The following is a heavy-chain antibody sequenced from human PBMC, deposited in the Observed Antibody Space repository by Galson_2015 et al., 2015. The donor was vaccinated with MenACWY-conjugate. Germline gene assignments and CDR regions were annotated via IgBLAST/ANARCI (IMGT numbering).Heavy chain of an antibody. CDR1: GGSISRHY. V-gene: IGHV4-59*11. Sequence: ETLSLTCTVSGGSISRHYWGWIRKPPGQGLEWIGYMYYTGSSNYNPSLKSRVTISLDTPKHQFSLKLRSVTAADTAVYYCARGVAMVRGVITPPHFDRWGQGIMVIVSS. CDR2: MYYTGSS. J-gene: IGHJ4*02. CDR3: ARGVAMVRGVITPPHFDR. D-gene: IGHD3-10*01.